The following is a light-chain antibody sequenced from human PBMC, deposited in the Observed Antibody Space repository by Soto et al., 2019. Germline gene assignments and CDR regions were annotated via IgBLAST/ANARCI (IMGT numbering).Light chain of an antibody. CDR2: AAS. Sequence: DIQMTQSPSTLSASVGDAVTIACRASESIDNWLAWYQQKPGKAPKLLIFAASTLVRGVPSKFSGRGSGTEFTLTISSLQADDFATYYCQQYHTDWTFGQGTKVE. V-gene: IGKV1-5*01. J-gene: IGKJ1*01. CDR1: ESIDNW. CDR3: QQYHTDWT.